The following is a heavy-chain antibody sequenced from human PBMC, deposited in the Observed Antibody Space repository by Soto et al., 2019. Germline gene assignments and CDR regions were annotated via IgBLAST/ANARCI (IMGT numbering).Heavy chain of an antibody. Sequence: KSGPTLVNPTQTLTLTCTFSGFSLSTSGMCVSWIRQPPGKALEWLARIDWDDDKYYSTSLKTRLTISKDTSKNQVVLTMTNMDPVDTPTFYFPRMRFSHSFYNYTDAWGKGTPSPLSS. CDR2: IDWDDDK. J-gene: IGHJ6*03. CDR3: PRMRFSHSFYNYTDA. CDR1: GFSLSTSGMC. V-gene: IGHV2-70*11.